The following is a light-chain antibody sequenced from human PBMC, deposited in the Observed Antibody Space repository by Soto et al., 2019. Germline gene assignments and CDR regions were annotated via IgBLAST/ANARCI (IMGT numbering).Light chain of an antibody. J-gene: IGKJ4*01. CDR2: GAS. CDR3: QQYDSSPLT. Sequence: EIVLTQSPGTLSLSPGERATLSCRASQSVSSSYLAWYQQKPGQAPRLLIYGASIRATGIPDRFSGSGSGTDCTLTISRLETEEFAVYYCQQYDSSPLTFGGGTKVEIK. CDR1: QSVSSSY. V-gene: IGKV3-20*01.